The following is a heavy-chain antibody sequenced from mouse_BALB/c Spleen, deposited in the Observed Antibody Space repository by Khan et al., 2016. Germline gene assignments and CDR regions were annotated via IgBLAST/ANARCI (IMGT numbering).Heavy chain of an antibody. CDR3: ARGGLRWFDY. Sequence: EVELVESGGGLVQPGGSLKLSCAASGFTFSSYGMSWVRQTPDKSLELVATINSNGGSTYYPDSVKGRFTISRDNAKNTLYLQMSSLKSEDTAMYYCARGGLRWFDYWGQGTTLTVSS. V-gene: IGHV5-6-3*01. J-gene: IGHJ2*01. CDR1: GFTFSSYG. CDR2: INSNGGST. D-gene: IGHD1-1*01.